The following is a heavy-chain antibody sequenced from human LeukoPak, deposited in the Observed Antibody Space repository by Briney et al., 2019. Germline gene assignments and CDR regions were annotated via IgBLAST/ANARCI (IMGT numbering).Heavy chain of an antibody. Sequence: GESLKISCKGSGYSFTSYWIGWVRQMPGKGLEWMGIIYPGDSHTRYSPSFQGQVTIPADKSISTAYLQWSSLKASDTATYYCARSATNWFDSWGQGTLVTVSS. CDR1: GYSFTSYW. CDR2: IYPGDSHT. D-gene: IGHD2-15*01. J-gene: IGHJ5*01. V-gene: IGHV5-51*01. CDR3: ARSATNWFDS.